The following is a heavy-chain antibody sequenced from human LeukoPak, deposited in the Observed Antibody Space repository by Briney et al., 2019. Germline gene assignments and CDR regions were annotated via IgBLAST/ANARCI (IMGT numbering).Heavy chain of an antibody. D-gene: IGHD3-10*01. CDR1: GFTFSSYE. CDR2: ISSSGSTI. J-gene: IGHJ3*02. V-gene: IGHV3-48*03. Sequence: GGSLRLSCAASGFTFSSYEMNWVRQAPGKGLEWVSYISSSGSTIYYADSVKGRFTISRDNAKNSLYLQMNSLRAEDTAVYYCAREKNYYGSGSYYPDAFDIWGQGTMVTVSS. CDR3: AREKNYYGSGSYYPDAFDI.